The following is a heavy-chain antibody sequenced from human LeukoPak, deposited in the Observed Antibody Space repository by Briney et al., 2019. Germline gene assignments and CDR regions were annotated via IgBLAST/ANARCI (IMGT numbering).Heavy chain of an antibody. D-gene: IGHD5-12*01. V-gene: IGHV1-18*01. CDR1: GYTFSSYG. Sequence: ASVKVSCKASGYTFSSYGIKCVRQAPGQGLEWMGWIGDYNGNTNYAQKLQGRVTMTTDTSTSTAYMELRSLRSDDTAVYYCARYVALVATGSFDYWGQGTLVTVSS. CDR2: IGDYNGNT. CDR3: ARYVALVATGSFDY. J-gene: IGHJ4*02.